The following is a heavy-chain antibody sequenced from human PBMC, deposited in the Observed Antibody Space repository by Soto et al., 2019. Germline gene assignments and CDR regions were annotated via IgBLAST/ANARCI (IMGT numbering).Heavy chain of an antibody. V-gene: IGHV1-3*01. CDR1: GYTFSAYT. CDR3: ARDTETLGPRANDALDI. D-gene: IGHD3-3*02. Sequence: ASLKVSCKATGYTFSAYTLNCVRQAPLQILEWMGWINAGSGNTKYSQNFQGRVSITRDTSASTVYMELTGLTSEDTAVYYCARDTETLGPRANDALDIWGQGTMVTVSS. CDR2: INAGSGNT. J-gene: IGHJ3*02.